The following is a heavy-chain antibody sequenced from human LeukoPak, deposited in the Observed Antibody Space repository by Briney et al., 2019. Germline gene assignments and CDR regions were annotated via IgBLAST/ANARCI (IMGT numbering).Heavy chain of an antibody. J-gene: IGHJ4*02. CDR2: IYHSGIT. CDR1: GGSIDNKW. D-gene: IGHD5-18*01. V-gene: IGHV4-4*02. Sequence: SETLSLTCAVSGGSIDNKWWSWVRQPPGKGLEWIGEIYHSGITNYNPSLKSRVIISVDKSKNQFSLILSSVTAADTAVYYCARDRGGNSNAYDYWGQGTLVTVSS. CDR3: ARDRGGNSNAYDY.